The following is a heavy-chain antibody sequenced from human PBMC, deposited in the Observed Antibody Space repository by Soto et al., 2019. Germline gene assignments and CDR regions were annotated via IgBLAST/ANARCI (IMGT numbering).Heavy chain of an antibody. V-gene: IGHV2-5*02. CDR1: GFSLSASGVG. CDR2: IYWDDDK. J-gene: IGHJ5*02. D-gene: IGHD6-13*01. CDR3: AHRRIAMTQNWFDP. Sequence: QITLKESGPPLVKPTQTLTLTCTFSGFSLSASGVGVGWIRQPPGKALEWLALIYWDDDKRYSPSLKTRLTITKDTSKKQVVLTMTNMYPADTATYYGAHRRIAMTQNWFDPWGQGTLVTVSS.